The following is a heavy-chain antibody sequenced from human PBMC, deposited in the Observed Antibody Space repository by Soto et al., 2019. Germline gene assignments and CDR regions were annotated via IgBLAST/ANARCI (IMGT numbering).Heavy chain of an antibody. J-gene: IGHJ5*02. CDR3: ARDQGFGELLRHNWFDP. D-gene: IGHD3-10*01. CDR2: IIPIFGTA. Sequence: QVQLVQSGAEVKKPGSSVKVSCKASGGTFSSYAISWVRQAPGQGLEWMGGIIPIFGTANYAQKFQGRVTITAAESTSTAYMELRSLRSEDTAVYYCARDQGFGELLRHNWFDPWGQGTLVTVSS. V-gene: IGHV1-69*12. CDR1: GGTFSSYA.